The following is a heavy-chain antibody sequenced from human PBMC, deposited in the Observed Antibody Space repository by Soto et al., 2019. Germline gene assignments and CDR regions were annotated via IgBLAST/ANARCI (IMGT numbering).Heavy chain of an antibody. CDR1: GGSFSGYY. CDR2: INHSGST. D-gene: IGHD2-2*01. Sequence: SETLSLTCAVYGGSFSGYYWSWIRQPPGKGLEWIGGINHSGSTNYNPSLKSRVTISVDTSKNQFSLKLSSVTAADTAVYYCTRGLVYCSSTRCTDWFDPRGQGSLVTVSS. CDR3: TRGLVYCSSTRCTDWFDP. V-gene: IGHV4-34*01. J-gene: IGHJ5*02.